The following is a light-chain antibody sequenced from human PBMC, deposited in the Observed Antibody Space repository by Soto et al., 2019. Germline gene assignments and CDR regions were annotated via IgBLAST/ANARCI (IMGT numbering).Light chain of an antibody. Sequence: QSVLTQPASVSGSPGQSITIPCTGTSSDVGGYNYVSWYQQQPGKAPKLMIYEVSNRPSGVSNRFSGSKSGNTASLTISGLQAEDEADYYCSSYTSSSTLAWVFGTGTKVTVL. CDR3: SSYTSSSTLAWV. CDR1: SSDVGGYNY. CDR2: EVS. V-gene: IGLV2-14*01. J-gene: IGLJ1*01.